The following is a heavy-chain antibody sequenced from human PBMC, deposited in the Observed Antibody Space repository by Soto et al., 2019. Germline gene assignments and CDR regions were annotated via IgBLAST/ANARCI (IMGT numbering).Heavy chain of an antibody. D-gene: IGHD6-19*01. J-gene: IGHJ4*02. V-gene: IGHV4-34*01. CDR2: INHSGST. CDR1: GGSFSGYY. CDR3: ARARSSGWFLDY. Sequence: PSETLSLTCAVYGGSFSGYYWSWIRQPPGKGLEWIGEINHSGSTNYNPSLKSRVTISVDTSKNQFSLKLSSVTAADTAVYYCARARSSGWFLDYLDQGTLVTVSS.